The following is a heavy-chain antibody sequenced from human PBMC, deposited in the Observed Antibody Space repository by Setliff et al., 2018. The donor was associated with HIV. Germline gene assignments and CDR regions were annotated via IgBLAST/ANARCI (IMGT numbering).Heavy chain of an antibody. CDR3: ARVERETFGTFCHMGV. Sequence: GGSLRLSCATSGLNFTNYWMHWVRQAPGKGLVWVSRINIDGSSAKYADFVKGRFTVSRDNAKGTLYLQMHSLRAEDTAVYYCARVERETFGTFCHMGVWGKGTTVTVSS. D-gene: IGHD6-13*01. V-gene: IGHV3-74*01. CDR2: INIDGSSA. J-gene: IGHJ6*03. CDR1: GLNFTNYW.